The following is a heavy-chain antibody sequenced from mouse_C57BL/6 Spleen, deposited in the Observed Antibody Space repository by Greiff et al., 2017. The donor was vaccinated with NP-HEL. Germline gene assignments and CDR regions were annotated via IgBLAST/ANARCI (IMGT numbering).Heavy chain of an antibody. CDR1: GYSITSGYD. J-gene: IGHJ3*01. CDR3: ARDYYGSFAY. D-gene: IGHD1-1*01. CDR2: ISYSGST. V-gene: IGHV3-1*01. Sequence: EVQLVESGPGMVKPSQSLSLTCTVTGYSITSGYDWHWIRHFPGNKLEWMGYISYSGSTNYNPSLKSRISITHDTSKNHFFLKLNSVTTEDTATYYCARDYYGSFAYWGQGTLVTVSA.